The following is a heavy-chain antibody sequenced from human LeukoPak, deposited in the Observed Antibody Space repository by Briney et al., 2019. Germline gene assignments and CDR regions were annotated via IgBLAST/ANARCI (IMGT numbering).Heavy chain of an antibody. CDR1: GGSISSYY. CDR3: ARASAYCSSTSSPRYYYYYMDV. J-gene: IGHJ6*03. Sequence: SETLSLTCTVSGGSISSYYWSWIRQPAGKGLEWIGRIYTSGSTNYNSSLKSRVTMSVDTSKNQFSLKLSSVTAADTAVYYCARASAYCSSTSSPRYYYYYMDVWGKGTTVTVSS. CDR2: IYTSGST. D-gene: IGHD2-2*01. V-gene: IGHV4-4*07.